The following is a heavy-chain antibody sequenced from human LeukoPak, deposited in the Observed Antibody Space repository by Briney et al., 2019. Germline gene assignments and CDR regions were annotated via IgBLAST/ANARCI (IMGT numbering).Heavy chain of an antibody. CDR1: GESFSNYF. D-gene: IGHD5-18*01. CDR3: ARVLGPDTAMQHYFDY. CDR2: INHSGST. Sequence: SETLSLTCAVSGESFSNYFWSWIRQSPGKGLEWIGEINHSGSTNYNPSLKSRVTVSVDPAKNQLSLKLRSVTAADTAVYYCARVLGPDTAMQHYFDYWGQGTLVTVSS. V-gene: IGHV4-34*01. J-gene: IGHJ4*02.